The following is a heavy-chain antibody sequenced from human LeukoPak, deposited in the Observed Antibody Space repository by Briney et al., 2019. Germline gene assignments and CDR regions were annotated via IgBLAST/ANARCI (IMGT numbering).Heavy chain of an antibody. V-gene: IGHV3-7*01. Sequence: PGGSLRLSCAASGFTFSSYWMSWVRQAPGKGLEWGANIKQDGSEKYYVDSVKGRSTISRDNAKNSLYLQMNSLRDEDAAVYYCARDGQWLGPYYFDYWGQGTLVTVSS. CDR2: IKQDGSEK. CDR3: ARDGQWLGPYYFDY. D-gene: IGHD6-19*01. CDR1: GFTFSSYW. J-gene: IGHJ4*02.